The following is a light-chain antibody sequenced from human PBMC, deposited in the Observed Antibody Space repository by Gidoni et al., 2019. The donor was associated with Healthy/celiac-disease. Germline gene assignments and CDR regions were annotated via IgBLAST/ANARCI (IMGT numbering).Light chain of an antibody. CDR3: QKYNRAANT. CDR2: AAS. J-gene: IGKJ2*01. CDR1: QGISNY. V-gene: IGKV1-27*01. Sequence: DIQMTQYPSSLSASVGDRVTITCRASQGISNYVAWYQQKPGKVPKLLIYAASTSQSGVPSRFSGSGAGTDFTLPISSLQPEDVASYYCQKYNRAANTFGQXTKLEIK.